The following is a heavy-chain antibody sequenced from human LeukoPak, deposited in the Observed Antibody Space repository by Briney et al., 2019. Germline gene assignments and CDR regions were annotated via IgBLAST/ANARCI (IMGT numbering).Heavy chain of an antibody. D-gene: IGHD3-22*01. CDR2: IKQDGSEK. J-gene: IGHJ4*02. V-gene: IGHV3-7*01. CDR3: ARVGHYDSSGYYYHFDY. CDR1: GFTFSSYW. Sequence: GGSLRLSCAASGFTFSSYWVSWVRQAPGKGLEWVANIKQDGSEKYYVDSVKGRFTISRDNAKNSLYLQMNSLRAEDTAVYYCARVGHYDSSGYYYHFDYWGQGTLVTVSS.